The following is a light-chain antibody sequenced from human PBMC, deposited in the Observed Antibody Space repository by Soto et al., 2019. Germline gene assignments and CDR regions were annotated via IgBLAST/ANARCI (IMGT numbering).Light chain of an antibody. CDR1: SSDIGDYNY. J-gene: IGLJ3*02. V-gene: IGLV2-8*01. CDR3: SSYAGSNNWV. Sequence: QSALTQPPSASGSPGQSVTISCTGTSSDIGDYNYVSWYQQHPGKAPKLMIYEVSKRPSGVPDRFSGSKSGNTASLPLSGLPAEDEADYYCSSYAGSNNWVFGGGTKLTVL. CDR2: EVS.